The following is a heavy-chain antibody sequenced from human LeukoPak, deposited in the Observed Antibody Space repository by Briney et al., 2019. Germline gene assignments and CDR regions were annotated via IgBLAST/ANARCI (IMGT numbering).Heavy chain of an antibody. CDR2: IYTSGST. CDR3: ARDVRSSDAFDI. D-gene: IGHD6-13*01. V-gene: IGHV4-61*02. CDR1: GGSISSGSYY. Sequence: SETLSLTCTVSGGSISSGSYYWSWIRQPAGKGLEWIGRIYTSGSTNYNPSLKSRVTISVDTSKNQFSLKLSSVTAADTAVYYCARDVRSSDAFDIWGQGTMVTVSS. J-gene: IGHJ3*02.